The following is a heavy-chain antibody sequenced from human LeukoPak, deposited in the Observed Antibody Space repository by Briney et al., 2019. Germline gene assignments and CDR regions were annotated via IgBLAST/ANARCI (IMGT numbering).Heavy chain of an antibody. CDR2: IKTDGSST. CDR1: GFTFSSYW. CDR3: ARDPGSSGIGAFDI. Sequence: GGSLRLSCAASGFTFSSYWMHWVRQAPGKGLVWVSRIKTDGSSTSYADSVKGRFTISRDNAKNTLYLQMNSLRAEDTAVYYCARDPGSSGIGAFDIWGQGTMVTVSS. J-gene: IGHJ3*02. V-gene: IGHV3-74*01. D-gene: IGHD3-10*01.